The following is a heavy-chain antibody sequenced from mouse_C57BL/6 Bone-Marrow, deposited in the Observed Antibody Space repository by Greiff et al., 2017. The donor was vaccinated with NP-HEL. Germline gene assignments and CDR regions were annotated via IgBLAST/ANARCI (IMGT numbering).Heavy chain of an antibody. CDR2: IKPRSGNT. J-gene: IGHJ4*01. D-gene: IGHD1-1*01. CDR1: GYTFTSYG. V-gene: IGHV1-81*01. Sequence: QVQLQQSGAELARPGASVKLSCKASGYTFTSYGISWVKQRTGQGLEWIGEIKPRSGNTYYNEKFKGKATLTADKSSSTAYMGLRSLTSEDSAVYFCARKIRSREGYLGQGTSVTVSS. CDR3: ARKIRSREGY.